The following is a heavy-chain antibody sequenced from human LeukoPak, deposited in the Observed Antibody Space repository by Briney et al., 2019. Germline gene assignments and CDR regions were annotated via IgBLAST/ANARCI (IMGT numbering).Heavy chain of an antibody. CDR3: AREYGDGYNWGGFDY. CDR1: GFTFSSYS. D-gene: IGHD5-24*01. V-gene: IGHV3-21*01. J-gene: IGHJ4*02. Sequence: GESLRLSCAASGFTFSSYSMNWVRQAPGKGLEWVSSISSSRSYIYYADSVKGRFTISRDNAKNSLYLQMNSLRAEDTAVYYCAREYGDGYNWGGFDYWGQGTLVTVSS. CDR2: ISSSRSYI.